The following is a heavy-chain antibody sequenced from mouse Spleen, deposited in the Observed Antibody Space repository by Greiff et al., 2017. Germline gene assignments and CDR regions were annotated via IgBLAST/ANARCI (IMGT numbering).Heavy chain of an antibody. Sequence: EVQLQQSGAELVRPGALVKLSCKASGFNIKDYYMHWVKQRPEQGLEWIGWIDPENGNTIYDPKFQGKASITADTSSNTAYLQLSSLTSEDTAVYYCARLDTTVVARRYFDVWGAGTTVTVS. D-gene: IGHD1-1*01. V-gene: IGHV14-1*02. CDR1: GFNIKDYY. CDR2: IDPENGNT. CDR3: ARLDTTVVARRYFDV. J-gene: IGHJ1*01.